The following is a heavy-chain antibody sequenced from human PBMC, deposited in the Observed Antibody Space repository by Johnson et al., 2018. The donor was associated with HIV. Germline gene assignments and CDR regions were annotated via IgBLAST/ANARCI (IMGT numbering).Heavy chain of an antibody. V-gene: IGHV3-74*02. CDR3: AKNSAAFDI. CDR1: GFTFSEHW. D-gene: IGHD2/OR15-2a*01. J-gene: IGHJ3*02. CDR2: INGDGSRT. Sequence: MLLVESGGGFVQPGGTLQLSCAASGFTFSEHWMHWVRQAPGLGLVWVSRINGDGSRTSYADSVKGRFTIARDNAKNTMYLQMNSLRAEDTAVYYCAKNSAAFDIWGQGTMVTVS.